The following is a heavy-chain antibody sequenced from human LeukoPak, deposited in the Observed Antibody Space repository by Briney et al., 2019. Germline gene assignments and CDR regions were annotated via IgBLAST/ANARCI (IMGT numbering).Heavy chain of an antibody. Sequence: AGRTLRLSCSASRFTLSTFAIHWVRQAPGKGLEWVAVMRLDGNDRYYADSVKGRFAISRDNSKNTVNLQKSSLRVEDTAVYYCARDPYDPLSGSASRFDYWGRGTLVPVCS. CDR2: MRLDGNDR. V-gene: IGHV3-33*01. CDR3: ARDPYDPLSGSASRFDY. CDR1: RFTLSTFA. J-gene: IGHJ4*02. D-gene: IGHD3-3*01.